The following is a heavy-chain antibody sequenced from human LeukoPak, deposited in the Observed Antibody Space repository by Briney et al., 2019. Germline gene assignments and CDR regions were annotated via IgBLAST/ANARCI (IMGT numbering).Heavy chain of an antibody. V-gene: IGHV3-9*01. J-gene: IGHJ4*02. CDR2: ISWNSGSI. Sequence: GRSLRLSCAASGLTFEDYAMHWVRQAPGKGLEWVSGISWNSGSIGYADSVKGRFTISRDNAKNSLYLQMNSLRAEDTALYYCAKDITPTYYYGSGSYYNLPDYWGQGTLVTVSS. CDR3: AKDITPTYYYGSGSYYNLPDY. CDR1: GLTFEDYA. D-gene: IGHD3-10*01.